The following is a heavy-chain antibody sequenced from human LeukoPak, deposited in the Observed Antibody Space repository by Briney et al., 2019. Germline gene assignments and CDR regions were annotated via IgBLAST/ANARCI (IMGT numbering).Heavy chain of an antibody. CDR3: ARTLQPVWYYYGMDV. CDR2: INTNTGNP. D-gene: IGHD3-16*01. CDR1: GNTFIGYW. Sequence: ASVKVSCKASGNTFIGYWIHWVRQAPGQGLEWMGWINTNTGNPTYAQGFTGRFVFSLDTSVSTAYLQISSLKAEDTAVYYCARTLQPVWYYYGMDVWGQGTTVTVSS. J-gene: IGHJ6*02. V-gene: IGHV7-4-1*02.